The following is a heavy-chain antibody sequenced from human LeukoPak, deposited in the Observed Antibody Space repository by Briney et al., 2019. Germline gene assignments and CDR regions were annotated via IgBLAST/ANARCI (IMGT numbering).Heavy chain of an antibody. V-gene: IGHV5-51*01. CDR3: ARRATGYRSGWYPYYGMDV. Sequence: GESLKISCKGSGYSFTSYWIGWVRQMPGKGLEWMGIIYPGDSDTRYGPSFQGQVTISADKSISTAYLQWSSLKASDTAMYYCARRATGYRSGWYPYYGMDVWGQGTTVTVSS. CDR2: IYPGDSDT. J-gene: IGHJ6*02. D-gene: IGHD6-19*01. CDR1: GYSFTSYW.